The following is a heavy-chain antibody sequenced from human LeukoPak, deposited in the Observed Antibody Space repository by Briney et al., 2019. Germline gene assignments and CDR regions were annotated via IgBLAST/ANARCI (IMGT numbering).Heavy chain of an antibody. Sequence: GGSLRLSCAASGFTFSSYDMHWVRQATGKGLEWVSAISTAGDTYYPGSVKGRFTISRENAKNSLYLQMNSLRAEDTAVYYCARPLFLALPDYWGQGTLVTVSS. J-gene: IGHJ4*02. CDR1: GFTFSSYD. CDR2: ISTAGDT. V-gene: IGHV3-13*01. D-gene: IGHD3-3*02. CDR3: ARPLFLALPDY.